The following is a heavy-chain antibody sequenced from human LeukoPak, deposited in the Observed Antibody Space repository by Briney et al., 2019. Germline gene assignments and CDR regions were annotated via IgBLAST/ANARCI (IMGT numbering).Heavy chain of an antibody. D-gene: IGHD3-10*01. CDR1: GGSISSGGYY. CDR2: IYYSGST. CDR3: ARVVGGEVDY. V-gene: IGHV4-31*03. Sequence: SQTLSLTCTVSGGSISSGGYYWSWIRQHPGKGLEWIGYIYYSGSTYYNPSLKSRVTITVDTSKNQFSLKLSSVTAADTAVYYCARVVGGEVDYWGQGTLVTVSS. J-gene: IGHJ4*02.